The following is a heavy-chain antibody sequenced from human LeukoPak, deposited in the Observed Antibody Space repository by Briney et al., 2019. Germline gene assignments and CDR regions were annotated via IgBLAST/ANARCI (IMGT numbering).Heavy chain of an antibody. CDR2: MYRDGTT. CDR1: GFTVSGNY. Sequence: GGSLRLSCAASGFTVSGNYMSWVRQAPGKGLEWVSVMYRDGTTYYKDSVKGRFTISRDNSKSTLYLQMNSPRAEDTAVYYCASGSGSYMFFDCWGQGTLVTVSS. D-gene: IGHD1-26*01. V-gene: IGHV3-53*01. J-gene: IGHJ4*02. CDR3: ASGSGSYMFFDC.